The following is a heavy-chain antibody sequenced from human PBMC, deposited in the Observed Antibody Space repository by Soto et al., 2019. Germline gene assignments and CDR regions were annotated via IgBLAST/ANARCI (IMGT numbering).Heavy chain of an antibody. CDR3: ARDQGGTTLYYRGMDV. Sequence: QVQLVESGGGVVQPGRSLRLSCAASGFTFSSYAMHWVRQAPGQGLEWVALISYDGSNKYYADSVKGRFTISRDNSKNTLYLQMNGLRPEDTAVYHCARDQGGTTLYYRGMDVWGQGTTVTVSS. CDR2: ISYDGSNK. J-gene: IGHJ6*02. CDR1: GFTFSSYA. D-gene: IGHD1-7*01. V-gene: IGHV3-30-3*01.